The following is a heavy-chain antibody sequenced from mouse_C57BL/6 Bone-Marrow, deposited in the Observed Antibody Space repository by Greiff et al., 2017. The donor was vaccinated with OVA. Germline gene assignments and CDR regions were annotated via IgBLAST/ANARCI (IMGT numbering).Heavy chain of an antibody. Sequence: EVKVVESGGGLVKPGGSLKLSCAASGFTFSSYAMSWVRQTPEKRLEWVATISDGGSYTYYPDNVKGRFTISRDNAKNNLYRKMSQLKAEDAAMYYCGRGGNYNYWGQGTTLTVSS. V-gene: IGHV5-4*03. CDR2: ISDGGSYT. CDR3: GRGGNYNY. J-gene: IGHJ2*01. CDR1: GFTFSSYA. D-gene: IGHD2-1*01.